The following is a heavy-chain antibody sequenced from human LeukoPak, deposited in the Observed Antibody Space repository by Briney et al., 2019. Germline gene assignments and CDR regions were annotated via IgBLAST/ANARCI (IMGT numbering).Heavy chain of an antibody. D-gene: IGHD4-17*01. CDR3: AREPYTATTRAYFDY. J-gene: IGHJ4*02. V-gene: IGHV4-30-4*01. Sequence: PSQTLSLTCTVSGGSISSGDYYWSWIRQPPGKGLEWIGYIYYSGSTYYNPSLKSRVTISVDTSKNQFSLKLSSVTAADTAVYYCAREPYTATTRAYFDYWGQGTLVTVSS. CDR2: IYYSGST. CDR1: GGSISSGDYY.